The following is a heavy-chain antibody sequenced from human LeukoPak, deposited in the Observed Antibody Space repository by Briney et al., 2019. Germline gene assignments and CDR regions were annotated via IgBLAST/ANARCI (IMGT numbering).Heavy chain of an antibody. CDR1: GFTFSDYY. Sequence: GGSLRLSCAASGFTFSDYYMSWIRQAPGKGLEWVSYISSSGSTIYYADSVKVRFTISRDNAKNSLYLQMNSLRAEDTAVYYCARGIPIAVAGFGCFDYWGQGTLVTVYS. CDR3: ARGIPIAVAGFGCFDY. V-gene: IGHV3-11*01. J-gene: IGHJ4*02. CDR2: ISSSGSTI. D-gene: IGHD6-19*01.